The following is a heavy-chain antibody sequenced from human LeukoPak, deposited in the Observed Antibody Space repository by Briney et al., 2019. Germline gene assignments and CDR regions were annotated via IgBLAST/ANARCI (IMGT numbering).Heavy chain of an antibody. J-gene: IGHJ4*02. V-gene: IGHV3-23*01. CDR1: GFTFSSYA. CDR2: ISGSGGST. Sequence: GGSLRLSCAAAGFTFSSYAMNWVRQAPGKGLEWVSAISGSGGSTYYADSVKGRFTISRDNSKNTLYLQMNSLRAEDTAVYYCAKDYLDREDYFDYWGQGTLVTVSS. D-gene: IGHD1-26*01. CDR3: AKDYLDREDYFDY.